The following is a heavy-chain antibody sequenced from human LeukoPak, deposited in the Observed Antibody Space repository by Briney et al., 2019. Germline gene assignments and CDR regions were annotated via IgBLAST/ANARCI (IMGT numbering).Heavy chain of an antibody. D-gene: IGHD3-9*01. CDR1: GSSISTSNYY. Sequence: SETLSLTCTVSGSSISTSNYYWARIRQSPGKELECIGSFFYGGNTYYNPSLKSRVTISVDVSNNQFSLMLSSVTAADTALYYCARHGPLIRYRTAFDTWGQGTMVTVSS. CDR2: FFYGGNT. CDR3: ARHGPLIRYRTAFDT. V-gene: IGHV4-39*01. J-gene: IGHJ3*02.